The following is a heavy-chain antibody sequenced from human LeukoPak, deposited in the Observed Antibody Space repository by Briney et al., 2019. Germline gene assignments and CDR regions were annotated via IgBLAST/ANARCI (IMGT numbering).Heavy chain of an antibody. D-gene: IGHD5-12*01. V-gene: IGHV1-2*02. J-gene: IGHJ4*02. CDR3: VREGMVATSLPFLDDY. CDR1: GYTFTGYY. Sequence: ASVKVSCKASGYTFTGYYMHWVRQAPGQGLEWMGWINPNSGGTNYAQKFQGRVTMTRDTSISTAYMELSRLRSDDTAVYYCVREGMVATSLPFLDDYWGQGTLVTVSS. CDR2: INPNSGGT.